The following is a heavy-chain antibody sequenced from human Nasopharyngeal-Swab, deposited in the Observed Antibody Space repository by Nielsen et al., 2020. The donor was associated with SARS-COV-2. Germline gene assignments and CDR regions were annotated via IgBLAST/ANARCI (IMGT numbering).Heavy chain of an antibody. V-gene: IGHV3-30-3*01. D-gene: IGHD6-13*01. J-gene: IGHJ4*02. CDR1: GFTFSSYA. Sequence: GESLKISCAASGFTFSSYAMHWVRQAPGKGLEWVAVISYDGGNKYYADSVKGRFTISRDNAKNTLSLQMHSLRAEDTAMYYCARANIAAAGTQDYWGQGTLVTVSS. CDR3: ARANIAAAGTQDY. CDR2: ISYDGGNK.